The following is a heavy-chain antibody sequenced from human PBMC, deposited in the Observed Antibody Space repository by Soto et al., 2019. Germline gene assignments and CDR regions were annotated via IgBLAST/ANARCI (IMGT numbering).Heavy chain of an antibody. J-gene: IGHJ4*02. CDR3: AIDSSGGVDY. CDR1: GFTVSSNY. V-gene: IGHV3-53*02. Sequence: EVQLVETGGGLIQPGGSLRLSCAASGFTVSSNYMSWVRQAPGKGLEWVSVIYSGGSTYYADSVKGRFTISSDNSKNTLYLQMNSLRAEHTAVYYYAIDSSGGVDYWGQGTLVTVSS. CDR2: IYSGGST. D-gene: IGHD3-10*01.